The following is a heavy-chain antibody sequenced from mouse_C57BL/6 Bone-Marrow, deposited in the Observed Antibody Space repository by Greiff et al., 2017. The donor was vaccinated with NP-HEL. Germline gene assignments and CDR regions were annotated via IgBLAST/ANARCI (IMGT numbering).Heavy chain of an antibody. Sequence: EVKLVESGPGLVKPSQSLSLTCSVTGYSITSGYYWNWIRQFPGNKLAWMGYISYDGSNNYNPSLKNRLSITRYTSTNQFFLKLNSVTTEDTATYYCARVPHYGRHWYFDVWGTGTTVTVSS. J-gene: IGHJ1*03. V-gene: IGHV3-6*01. CDR3: ARVPHYGRHWYFDV. CDR2: ISYDGSN. D-gene: IGHD1-1*01. CDR1: GYSITSGYY.